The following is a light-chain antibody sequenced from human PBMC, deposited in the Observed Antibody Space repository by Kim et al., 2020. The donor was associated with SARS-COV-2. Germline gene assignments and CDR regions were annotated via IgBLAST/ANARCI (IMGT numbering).Light chain of an antibody. J-gene: IGLJ1*01. CDR1: NIGSKS. CDR2: YDS. V-gene: IGLV3-21*04. CDR3: QVWDSSSDHRV. Sequence: SYELTQPPSVSVATGKTARITCGGNNIGSKSVHWYQQKPGQAPVLVIYYDSDRPSGIPERFSGSNSGNTATLTISRVEAGDEADYYCQVWDSSSDHRVFGTGTKVTVL.